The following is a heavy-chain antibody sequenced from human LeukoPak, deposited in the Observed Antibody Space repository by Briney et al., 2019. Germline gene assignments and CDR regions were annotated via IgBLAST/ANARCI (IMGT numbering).Heavy chain of an antibody. D-gene: IGHD2-2*01. CDR2: ISSSGSNI. Sequence: GGSLRLSCAASGFTFSSYSMNWVRQAPGKGLEWVSYISSSGSNIYYADSVKGRFTISRDNAKNSLYLQMNSLRAEDTAVYYCSRDLSSTEGPVGYWGQGTLVTVSS. CDR3: SRDLSSTEGPVGY. CDR1: GFTFSSYS. V-gene: IGHV3-48*04. J-gene: IGHJ4*02.